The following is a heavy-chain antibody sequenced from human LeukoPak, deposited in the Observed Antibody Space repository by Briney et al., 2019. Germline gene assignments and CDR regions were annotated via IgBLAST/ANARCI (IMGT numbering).Heavy chain of an antibody. V-gene: IGHV3-23*01. D-gene: IGHD4/OR15-4a*01. CDR3: AKNRGANYYNYYMDV. CDR1: GFTFSTYA. CDR2: IGGGGRDT. J-gene: IGHJ6*03. Sequence: PGGSLRLSCAASGFTFSTYAMSWVRQAPGKGLECLSTIGGGGRDTFYADSVKGRFTVSRDNSKSTLYLQMSSLRAEDTAVYFCAKNRGANYYNYYMDVWGKGTTVTVSS.